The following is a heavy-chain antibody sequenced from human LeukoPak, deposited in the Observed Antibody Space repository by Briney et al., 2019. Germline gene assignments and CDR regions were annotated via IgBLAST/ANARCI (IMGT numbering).Heavy chain of an antibody. Sequence: SETLSLTCTVSGGSISSYYWNWIRQPPGKGLEWIGYIYYTGSTNYNPSLKSRVTISVDTSKNQFSLNLSSVTAADTAVYYCARAGYCSGGSCSPSLYYYYYMDVWGKGTTVTVSS. D-gene: IGHD2-15*01. CDR1: GGSISSYY. J-gene: IGHJ6*03. CDR2: IYYTGST. CDR3: ARAGYCSGGSCSPSLYYYYYMDV. V-gene: IGHV4-59*01.